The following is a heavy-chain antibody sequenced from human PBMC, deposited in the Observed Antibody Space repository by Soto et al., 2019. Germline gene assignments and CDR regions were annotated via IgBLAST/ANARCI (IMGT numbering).Heavy chain of an antibody. CDR3: ARATYGSGSYYPAHYFDY. D-gene: IGHD3-10*01. Sequence: QVKLQESGPGLVKPSQTLSLTCTVSGGSISSGDSYWSWIRQPPGKGLEGIGYIYYSGSTYYNPSLKIRGTISVDTSKNQFSPKLSSVTAADTAVYYCARATYGSGSYYPAHYFDYWGQGTLVTVSS. CDR1: GGSISSGDSY. V-gene: IGHV4-30-4*01. J-gene: IGHJ4*02. CDR2: IYYSGST.